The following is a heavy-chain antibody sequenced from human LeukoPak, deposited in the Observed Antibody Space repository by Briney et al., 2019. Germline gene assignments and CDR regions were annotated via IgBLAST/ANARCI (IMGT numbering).Heavy chain of an antibody. D-gene: IGHD4-17*01. V-gene: IGHV4-4*07. Sequence: PSETLSLTCTVSGGSISSYYWSWIRQPAGKGLEWIGSIYYSGSTYYNPSLKSRVTISVDTSKNQFSLKLSSVTAADTAVYYCARGDYGDYERTFDYWGQGTLVTVSS. CDR3: ARGDYGDYERTFDY. CDR1: GGSISSYY. J-gene: IGHJ4*02. CDR2: IYYSGST.